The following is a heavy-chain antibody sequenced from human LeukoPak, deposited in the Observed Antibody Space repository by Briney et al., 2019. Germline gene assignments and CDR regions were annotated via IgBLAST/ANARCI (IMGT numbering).Heavy chain of an antibody. Sequence: PGGSLRLSCAASGFTFSSYAMSWVRQAPGKGLEWVSAISGSGGSTYYADSVKGRFTISRDNSKNTLYLQMNSLRAEDTAVYYCAKGYCTNGVCYKGVFDYWGQGTLVTVSS. CDR2: ISGSGGST. J-gene: IGHJ4*02. CDR3: AKGYCTNGVCYKGVFDY. CDR1: GFTFSSYA. V-gene: IGHV3-23*01. D-gene: IGHD2-8*01.